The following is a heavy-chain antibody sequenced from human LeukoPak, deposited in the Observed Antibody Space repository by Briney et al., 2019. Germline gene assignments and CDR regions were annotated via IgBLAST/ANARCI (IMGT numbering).Heavy chain of an antibody. V-gene: IGHV3-30*18. CDR2: ISYDGSNK. J-gene: IGHJ6*02. Sequence: QAGGSLRLSCAASGFTFSSYGMHWVRQAPGKGLEWVAVISYDGSNKYYADSVKGRFTISRDNSKNTLYLQMNSLRAEDTAVYYCAKAPAVTMIVVVIPPGMDVWGQGTTVTVSS. CDR3: AKAPAVTMIVVVIPPGMDV. CDR1: GFTFSSYG. D-gene: IGHD3-22*01.